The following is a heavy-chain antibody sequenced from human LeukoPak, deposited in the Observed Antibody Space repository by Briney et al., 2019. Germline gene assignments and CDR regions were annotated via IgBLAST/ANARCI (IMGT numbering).Heavy chain of an antibody. CDR3: AREIAAYTAIDAFDI. J-gene: IGHJ3*02. CDR2: ISYDGSNK. CDR1: GFTFSSYW. D-gene: IGHD5-18*01. V-gene: IGHV3-30-3*01. Sequence: GGSLRLSCAASGFTFSSYWMSWVRQAPGKGLEWVAVISYDGSNKYYADSVKGRFTISRDNSKNTLYLQMNSLRAEDTAVYYCAREIAAYTAIDAFDIWGQGTMVTVSS.